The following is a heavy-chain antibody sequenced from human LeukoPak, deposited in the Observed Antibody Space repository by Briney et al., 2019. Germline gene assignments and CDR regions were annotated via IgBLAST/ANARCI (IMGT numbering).Heavy chain of an antibody. D-gene: IGHD3-3*01. CDR3: ARVPDYTFDY. Sequence: SETLSLTCAVYGGSFSGYYWSWIRQPPGKGLEWIGEINHSGSTNYNPSLKSRVTISVDTSKNQFSLKLSSVTAADTAVYCCARVPDYTFDYWGQGTLVTVSS. V-gene: IGHV4-34*01. CDR1: GGSFSGYY. J-gene: IGHJ4*02. CDR2: INHSGST.